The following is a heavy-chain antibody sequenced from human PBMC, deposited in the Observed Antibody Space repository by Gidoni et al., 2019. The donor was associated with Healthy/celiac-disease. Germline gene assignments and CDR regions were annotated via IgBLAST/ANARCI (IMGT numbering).Heavy chain of an antibody. D-gene: IGHD3-22*01. CDR1: GYTFNNYY. J-gene: IGHJ3*02. CDR3: ARDTPPYYYDSSGRSDAFDI. Sequence: QVQLVQSGAEVKKPGASVKVSCKASGYTFNNYYIHWVRQAPGQGLEWMGIINPSGGSTSYAQNFQGIVTMTRDTSTSTVYMELSSLRSEDTAVYYCARDTPPYYYDSSGRSDAFDIWGQGTMVTVSS. V-gene: IGHV1-46*02. CDR2: INPSGGST.